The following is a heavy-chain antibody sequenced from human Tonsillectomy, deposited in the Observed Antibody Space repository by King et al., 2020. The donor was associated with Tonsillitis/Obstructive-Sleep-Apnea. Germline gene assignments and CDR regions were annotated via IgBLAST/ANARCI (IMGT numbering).Heavy chain of an antibody. CDR3: ARNEVLDY. J-gene: IGHJ4*02. CDR2: ISSSSSPI. V-gene: IGHV3-48*02. D-gene: IGHD2/OR15-2a*01. CDR1: GFTFSSYG. Sequence: QLVQSGGGLVQPGGSLRLSCAASGFTFSSYGMNWVRQAPGKGLEWVSYISSSSSPIYYADSVEGRFTISLNNAKNSLYLKMNSLRDVYTAVYYCARNEVLDYWGQGTLVTVSS.